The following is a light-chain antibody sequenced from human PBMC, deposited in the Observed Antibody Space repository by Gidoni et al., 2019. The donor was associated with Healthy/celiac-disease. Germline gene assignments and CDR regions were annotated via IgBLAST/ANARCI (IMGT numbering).Light chain of an antibody. CDR1: QDISNY. V-gene: IGKV1-33*01. CDR2: DAS. J-gene: IGKJ3*01. CDR3: QQYDNLPFT. Sequence: IQMTHPPSSLSPSVGDRATITCQASQDISNYLNWYQQKPGKAPKLLIYDASNLETGVPSRFSGSGSGTDFTFTISSLQPEDIATYYCQQYDNLPFTFGPGTKVDIK.